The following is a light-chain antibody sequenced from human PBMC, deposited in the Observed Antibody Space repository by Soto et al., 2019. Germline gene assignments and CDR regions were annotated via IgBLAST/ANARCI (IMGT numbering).Light chain of an antibody. CDR3: QQYNNWPWT. J-gene: IGKJ1*01. Sequence: EIVMTQSPATLSVSPGERATLSCRASQSVGTKLAWYQQKPGQAPRLLIFGASSRATALPARFSGSGSGTEFTLNITSLQSDDFALYSCQQYNNWPWTFGQGTRVEI. V-gene: IGKV3-15*01. CDR1: QSVGTK. CDR2: GAS.